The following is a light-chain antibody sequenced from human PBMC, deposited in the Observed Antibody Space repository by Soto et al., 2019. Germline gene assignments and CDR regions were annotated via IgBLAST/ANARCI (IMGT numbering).Light chain of an antibody. J-gene: IGLJ1*01. Sequence: YELTQPPSVSVAPGKTARITCGGNNIGSKSVHWYQQKPGQAPVLVIYYDSDRPSGIPERFSGSNSGNTATLTISRVEAGDEADYYCQVWDTSSDPLYVFGAGTKLTVL. V-gene: IGLV3-21*04. CDR3: QVWDTSSDPLYV. CDR2: YDS. CDR1: NIGSKS.